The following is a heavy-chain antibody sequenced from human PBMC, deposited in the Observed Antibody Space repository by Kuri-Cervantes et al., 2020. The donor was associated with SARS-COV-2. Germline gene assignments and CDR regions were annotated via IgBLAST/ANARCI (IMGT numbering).Heavy chain of an antibody. Sequence: ESLKISCAASRFTFNKYDLIWVRQAPGKGLEWVSSISTSGGDTNYADSLKGRFTISRDNSKNTLYLQMNSLRVEDTAVYYCATVYTMGVSLDWGQGTLVTVSS. CDR3: ATVYTMGVSLD. D-gene: IGHD3-16*01. CDR2: ISTSGGDT. CDR1: RFTFNKYD. J-gene: IGHJ4*02. V-gene: IGHV3-23*01.